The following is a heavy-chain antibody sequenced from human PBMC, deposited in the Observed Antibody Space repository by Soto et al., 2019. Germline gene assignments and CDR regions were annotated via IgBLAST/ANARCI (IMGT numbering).Heavy chain of an antibody. D-gene: IGHD6-13*01. J-gene: IGHJ4*02. CDR2: IYYSGST. Sequence: PSESMSLTSTVSGGSICSSSYYWGWIRQPPGKGLEWIGSIYYSGSTYYNPSLKSRVTISVDTSKNQFSLKLSSVTAADTAVYYCARLEGQQLVDRWYYFDYWGQGTLVTVSS. CDR3: ARLEGQQLVDRWYYFDY. V-gene: IGHV4-39*01. CDR1: GGSICSSSYY.